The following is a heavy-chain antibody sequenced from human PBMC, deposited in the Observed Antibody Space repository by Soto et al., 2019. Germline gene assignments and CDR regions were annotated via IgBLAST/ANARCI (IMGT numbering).Heavy chain of an antibody. CDR2: INPAGGTT. Sequence: QVQLVQSGAEVKKPGASVRISCRASGYSFTSTYVHWVRQAPGQGPEWMGIINPAGGTTYYAQKFQGRLTITSDTSTDTVFMDLNDLTSEDTAAYFCALKVVTYYDNWGQGTLLTVSS. J-gene: IGHJ4*02. V-gene: IGHV1-46*01. CDR1: GYSFTSTY. D-gene: IGHD2-21*02. CDR3: ALKVVTYYDN.